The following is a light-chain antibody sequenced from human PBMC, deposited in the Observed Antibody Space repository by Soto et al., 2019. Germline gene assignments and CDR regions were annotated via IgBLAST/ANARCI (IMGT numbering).Light chain of an antibody. CDR3: QQYHDGPPVT. CDR2: GAS. J-gene: IGKJ5*01. Sequence: EVVMTQSPATLSVSPGERATLSCRASQSVTGNLAWYQQKPGQAPRLLIYGASTRATGIPARFSGSGSGTEFTITISSLQSEDFSVYYCQQYHDGPPVTFGQGTRLEIK. V-gene: IGKV3-15*01. CDR1: QSVTGN.